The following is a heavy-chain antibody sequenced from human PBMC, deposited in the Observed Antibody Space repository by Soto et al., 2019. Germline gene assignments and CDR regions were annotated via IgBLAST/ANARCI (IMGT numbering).Heavy chain of an antibody. CDR1: GVTFSSYS. CDR3: ARAPLTVPDY. Sequence: LXLTCAGSGVTFSSYSMNWGRQAPGKGLEWVSSISSSSSYIYYADSVKGRFTISRDNAKNSLYLQMNSLRAEDTAVYYCARAPLTVPDYWGQGTLVTVSS. J-gene: IGHJ4*02. CDR2: ISSSSSYI. V-gene: IGHV3-21*01. D-gene: IGHD4-17*01.